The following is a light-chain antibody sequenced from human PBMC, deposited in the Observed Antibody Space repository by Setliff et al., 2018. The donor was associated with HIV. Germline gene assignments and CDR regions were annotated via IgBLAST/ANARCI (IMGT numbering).Light chain of an antibody. CDR2: EVT. V-gene: IGLV2-23*02. J-gene: IGLJ1*01. CDR3: CSYAGTDTFVV. CDR1: NSDIGGYEY. Sequence: QSALAQAASVSGSPGQSITIFCIGTNSDIGGYEYVSWYQQHPGEAPKLIIYEVTNRPSGVPDRFSGSKSGSTASLAISGLQADDDGDYYCCSYAGTDTFVVFGTGTKVTVL.